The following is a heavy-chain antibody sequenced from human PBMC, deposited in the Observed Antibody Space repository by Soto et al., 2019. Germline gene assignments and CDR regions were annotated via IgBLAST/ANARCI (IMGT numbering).Heavy chain of an antibody. Sequence: GGSLRLSCTASGFTFNTHWMHWVRQAPGKGLVWVSRIYFDGITTNYADSVKGRLTVSRDNAKNTVYLHVNTLRDEDTAVYYCARGGGMGVDYWGEGAMVTVYS. J-gene: IGHJ4*02. D-gene: IGHD1-26*01. CDR1: GFTFNTHW. CDR3: ARGGGMGVDY. CDR2: IYFDGITT. V-gene: IGHV3-74*01.